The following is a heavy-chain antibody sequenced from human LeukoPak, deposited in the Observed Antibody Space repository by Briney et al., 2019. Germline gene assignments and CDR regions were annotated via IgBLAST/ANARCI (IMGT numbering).Heavy chain of an antibody. Sequence: SETLSLTCAVYGGSFSGYHWSWIRQPPGKGLEWIGEINHSGSTNYNPSLKSRVTISVDTSKNQFSLKLSSVTAADTAVYYCARQTGSGLFILPGGQGTLVTVSS. CDR1: GGSFSGYH. V-gene: IGHV4-34*01. CDR3: ARQTGSGLFILP. D-gene: IGHD3/OR15-3a*01. CDR2: INHSGST. J-gene: IGHJ4*02.